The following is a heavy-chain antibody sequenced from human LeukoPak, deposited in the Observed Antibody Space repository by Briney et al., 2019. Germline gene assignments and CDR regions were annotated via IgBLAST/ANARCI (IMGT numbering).Heavy chain of an antibody. D-gene: IGHD1-26*01. CDR2: ISGSGDST. CDR3: AKGGRVGTAGDAFDI. Sequence: PGGSLRLSCAASGFTFSSYAMTWVHQAPGKGLEWVSTISGSGDSTYYADSVKGRFTISRDNSKNTLYLQMNSLRAEDAALYYCAKGGRVGTAGDAFDIWAKGQWSPSLQ. J-gene: IGHJ3*02. V-gene: IGHV3-23*01. CDR1: GFTFSSYA.